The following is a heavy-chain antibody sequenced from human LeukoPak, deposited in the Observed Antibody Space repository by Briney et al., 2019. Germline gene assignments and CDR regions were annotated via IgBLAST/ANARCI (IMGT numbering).Heavy chain of an antibody. V-gene: IGHV1-8*03. CDR2: MNPNSGNT. CDR1: GGTFSSYA. CDR3: ARGGFKSYDFWSGYNWFDP. D-gene: IGHD3-3*01. J-gene: IGHJ5*02. Sequence: ASVKVSCKASGGTFSSYAISWVRQAPGQGLEWMGWMNPNSGNTGYAQKFQGRVTITRNTSISTAYMELSSLRSEDTAVYYCARGGFKSYDFWSGYNWFDPWGQGTLVTVSS.